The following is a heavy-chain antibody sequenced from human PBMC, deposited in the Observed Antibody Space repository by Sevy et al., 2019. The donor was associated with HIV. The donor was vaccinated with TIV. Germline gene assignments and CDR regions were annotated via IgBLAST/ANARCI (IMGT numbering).Heavy chain of an antibody. V-gene: IGHV3-30*03. CDR2: VSYDGSNK. D-gene: IGHD6-19*01. Sequence: GGSLRLSCAASGFIFTTYGMHWVRQAPGKGLEWMAIVSYDGSNKFYADSVKGRFTISRDNSKNTLYLQMNSLRTEDTAVYYCPIEIGSSGGDLYYYGMDVWGQGTTVTVSS. J-gene: IGHJ6*02. CDR3: PIEIGSSGGDLYYYGMDV. CDR1: GFIFTTYG.